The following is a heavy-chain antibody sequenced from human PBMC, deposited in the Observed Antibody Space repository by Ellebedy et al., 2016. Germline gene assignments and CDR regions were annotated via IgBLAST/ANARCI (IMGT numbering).Heavy chain of an antibody. D-gene: IGHD3-16*02. J-gene: IGHJ4*02. Sequence: SETLSLXXAVYGGSFSGYYWSWIRQPPGKGLEWIGEINHSGSTNYNPSLKSRVTISVDTSKNQFSLKLSSVTAADTAVYYCAREGVTVLYYFDYWGQGTLVTVSS. CDR1: GGSFSGYY. CDR3: AREGVTVLYYFDY. CDR2: INHSGST. V-gene: IGHV4-34*01.